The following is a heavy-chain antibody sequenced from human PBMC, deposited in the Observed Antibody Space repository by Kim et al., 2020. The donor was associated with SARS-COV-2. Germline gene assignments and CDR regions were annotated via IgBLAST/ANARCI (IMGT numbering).Heavy chain of an antibody. CDR1: GFTFSSYS. J-gene: IGHJ3*02. V-gene: IGHV3-21*01. CDR3: ARDPGFRRYFDWLFDAFDI. Sequence: GGSLRLSCAASGFTFSSYSMNWVRQAPGKGLEWVSSISSSSSYIYYADSVKGRFTISRDNAKNSLYLQMNSLRAEDTAVYYCARDPGFRRYFDWLFDAFDIWGQGTMVTVSS. D-gene: IGHD3-9*01. CDR2: ISSSSSYI.